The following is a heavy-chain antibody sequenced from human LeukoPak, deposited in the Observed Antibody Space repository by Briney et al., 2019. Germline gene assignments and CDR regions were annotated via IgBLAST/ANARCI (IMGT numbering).Heavy chain of an antibody. D-gene: IGHD1-14*01. CDR2: IRPKTTNYAT. J-gene: IGHJ3*01. CDR1: GFSFSDAA. CDR3: ARDHTGIHSAFDV. Sequence: GGSLKLSCAASGFSFSDAALHWVRQASGKGLEWVGRIRPKTTNYATAYAGPVAGRFTVSRDDSKNTAYLQMNDLRTADTAVYYCARDHTGIHSAFDVWGQGTMVTVS. V-gene: IGHV3-73*01.